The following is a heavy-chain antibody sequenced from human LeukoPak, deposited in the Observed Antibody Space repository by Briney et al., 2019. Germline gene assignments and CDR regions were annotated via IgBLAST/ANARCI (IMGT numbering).Heavy chain of an antibody. Sequence: PGGSLRLSCAASGFTFSLYWMSWVRQAPGKGLEWVANIKEDGGEIYYVDSVKGRFTISRDNTKNSLFLQMNSLRAEDTAVYYCARDDYYSNADWGQGTLVTVSS. V-gene: IGHV3-7*01. CDR3: ARDDYYSNAD. D-gene: IGHD3-22*01. J-gene: IGHJ4*02. CDR1: GFTFSLYW. CDR2: IKEDGGEI.